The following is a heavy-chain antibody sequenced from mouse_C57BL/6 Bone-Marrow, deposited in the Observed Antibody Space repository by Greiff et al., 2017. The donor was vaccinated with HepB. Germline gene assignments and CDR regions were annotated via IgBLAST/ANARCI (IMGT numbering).Heavy chain of an antibody. CDR3: AIYGYYGSRRGYYAMDY. CDR1: GYTFTSYW. Sequence: QVQLQQPGAELVKPGASVKLSCKASGYTFTSYWMQWVKQRPGQGLEWIGEIDPSDSYTNYNQKFKGKATLTVDTSSSTAYMQLSSLTSEDSAVYYCAIYGYYGSRRGYYAMDYWGQGTSVTVSS. CDR2: IDPSDSYT. J-gene: IGHJ4*01. D-gene: IGHD1-1*01. V-gene: IGHV1-50*01.